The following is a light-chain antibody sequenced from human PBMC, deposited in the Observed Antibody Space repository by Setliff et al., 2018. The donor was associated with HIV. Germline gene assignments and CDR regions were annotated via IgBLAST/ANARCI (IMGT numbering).Light chain of an antibody. J-gene: IGLJ3*02. Sequence: QSVLTQPPSVSAAPGQKVTISCSGSSSNIGNTYVAWYQQLPGTAPKLLIYDNNKRPSGIPDRFSGSQSGTSATLGITGLQTGDEADYYCGTWDTSLSAGVFGGGTKVTV. CDR3: GTWDTSLSAGV. CDR1: SSNIGNTY. V-gene: IGLV1-51*01. CDR2: DNN.